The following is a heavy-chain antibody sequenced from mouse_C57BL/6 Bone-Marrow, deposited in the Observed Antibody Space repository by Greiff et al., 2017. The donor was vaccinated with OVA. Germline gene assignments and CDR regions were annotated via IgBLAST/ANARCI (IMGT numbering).Heavy chain of an antibody. Sequence: QVQLQQSGAELVRPGSSVKLSCKASGYTFTSYWMDWVKQRPGQGLEWIGNIYPSDSETHYNQKFKDKATLTVDKSSSTAYMQLSSLTSEDSAVYYCARWDSNPAMDYWGQGTSVTVSS. CDR3: ARWDSNPAMDY. D-gene: IGHD2-5*01. J-gene: IGHJ4*01. V-gene: IGHV1-61*01. CDR1: GYTFTSYW. CDR2: IYPSDSET.